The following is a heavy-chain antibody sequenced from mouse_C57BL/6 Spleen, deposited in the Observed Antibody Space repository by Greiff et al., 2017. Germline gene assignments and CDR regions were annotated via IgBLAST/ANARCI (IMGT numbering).Heavy chain of an antibody. CDR2: IHPTSGST. V-gene: IGHV1-64*01. J-gene: IGHJ2*01. CDR1: GYTFTSYW. Sequence: QVHVQQPGAELVKPGASVKLSCKASGYTFTSYWMHWVKQRPGQGLEWIGMIHPTSGSTNYNEKFKSKATLTVGKSSSTAYMQLSSLTAEDSAGYYGARTPLLYYGNYVYFDYWCQGTTLTVSS. D-gene: IGHD2-1*01. CDR3: ARTPLLYYGNYVYFDY.